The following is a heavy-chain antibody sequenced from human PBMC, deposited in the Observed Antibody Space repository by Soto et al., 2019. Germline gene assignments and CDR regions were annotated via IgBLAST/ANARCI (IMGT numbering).Heavy chain of an antibody. CDR2: IYYSGST. J-gene: IGHJ6*02. CDR1: GGSISSSSYY. V-gene: IGHV4-39*01. CDR3: ATGTAAAGPTYYYYGMDV. D-gene: IGHD6-13*01. Sequence: SETLSLTCTVSGGSISSSSYYWGWIRQPPGKGLEWIGSIYYSGSTYYNPSLKSRVTISVDTSKNQFSLKLSSVTAADTVVYYCATGTAAAGPTYYYYGMDVWGQGTTVS.